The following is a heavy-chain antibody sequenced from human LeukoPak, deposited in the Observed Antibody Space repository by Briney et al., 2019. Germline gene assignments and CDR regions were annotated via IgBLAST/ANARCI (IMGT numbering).Heavy chain of an antibody. D-gene: IGHD3-10*01. Sequence: SETLSLTCAVSGGSISSSNWWSWVRQPPGKGLEWIAEIYYSGSTNYNPSLKSRVTMSVDKSKNQFSLKLSSVTAADTAVYYCASHYGSGFDYWGQGTLVTVSS. J-gene: IGHJ4*02. V-gene: IGHV4-4*02. CDR2: IYYSGST. CDR1: GGSISSSNW. CDR3: ASHYGSGFDY.